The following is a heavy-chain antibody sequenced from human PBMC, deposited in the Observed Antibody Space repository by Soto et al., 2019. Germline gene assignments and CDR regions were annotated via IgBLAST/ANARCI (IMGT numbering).Heavy chain of an antibody. V-gene: IGHV4-59*01. CDR1: GGSISSYY. CDR2: IYYSGST. J-gene: IGHJ4*02. CDR3: ARGMYSSGWYESNPDFDY. D-gene: IGHD6-19*01. Sequence: PSENLSLTCTLSGGSISSYYWSWIRQPPGTGLEWIGYIYYSGSTNYNPSLKRRVTISVDTSKNQFSLKLSSVTAADTAVYYCARGMYSSGWYESNPDFDYWGQGTLVTVSS.